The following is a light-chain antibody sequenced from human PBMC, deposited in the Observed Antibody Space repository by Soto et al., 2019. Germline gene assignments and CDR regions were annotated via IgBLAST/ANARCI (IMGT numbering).Light chain of an antibody. CDR3: QKYTSALHGT. Sequence: DIQMTQSPSSLSASVGDRITITCRATQDISNYIGWYQQKPGKVPKLLIYGASTLQSGVPSRYSGGGSETDFTLTISSLQPEGAATYYCQKYTSALHGTFGQGTKLVIK. CDR1: QDISNY. V-gene: IGKV1-27*01. CDR2: GAS. J-gene: IGKJ1*01.